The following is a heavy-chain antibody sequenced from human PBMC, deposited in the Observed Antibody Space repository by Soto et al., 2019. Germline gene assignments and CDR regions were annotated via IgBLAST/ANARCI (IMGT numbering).Heavy chain of an antibody. CDR2: IIPVFGRP. D-gene: IGHD5-12*01. J-gene: IGHJ1*01. V-gene: IGHV1-69*13. CDR3: AREASGYDF. Sequence: ASVKVSCKASGGTFSSFVISWVLQAPGQGLEWMGGIIPVFGRPNYAQRFRGRLTITADESTNTSYMELIDLTSEDTAVYYCAREASGYDFWGQGTQVTVS. CDR1: GGTFSSFV.